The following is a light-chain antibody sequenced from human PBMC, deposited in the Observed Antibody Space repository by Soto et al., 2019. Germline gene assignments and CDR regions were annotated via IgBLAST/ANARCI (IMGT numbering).Light chain of an antibody. CDR2: YKSDSDY. CDR1: SGINVASYR. CDR3: VIWHNSTSV. J-gene: IGLJ2*01. Sequence: QLVLTQPSSLSASPGASASLTCTLRSGINVASYRIYWYQQKPGSPPQFLLRYKSDSDYRQGSGDPSRFSGSKDASANAGILLISGLQSEDEADYYCVIWHNSTSVFGGGTKVTVL. V-gene: IGLV5-45*03.